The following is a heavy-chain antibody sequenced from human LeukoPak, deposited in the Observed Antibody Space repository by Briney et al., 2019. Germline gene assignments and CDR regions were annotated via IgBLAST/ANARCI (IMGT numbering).Heavy chain of an antibody. CDR1: GGSVSSYY. CDR3: AGQSGYSSSAWFDP. Sequence: SETLSLTCTVSGGSVSSYYWSWIRQPPGKGLEWIGYIYYSGSTNYNPSLKSRVTISVDTSKNQFTLKLSSVTAADTAVYYCAGQSGYSSSAWFDPWGQGTLVTVSS. D-gene: IGHD6-13*01. V-gene: IGHV4-59*02. J-gene: IGHJ5*02. CDR2: IYYSGST.